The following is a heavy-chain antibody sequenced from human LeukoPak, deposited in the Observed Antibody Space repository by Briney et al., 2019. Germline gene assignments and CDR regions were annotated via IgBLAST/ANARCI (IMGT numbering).Heavy chain of an antibody. CDR3: ARHVDY. J-gene: IGHJ4*02. CDR2: LSYSGST. CDR1: GGSISTGSFY. V-gene: IGHV4-39*01. Sequence: SETLSLTSTVSGGSISTGSFYWGWIRQPPGKGLEWIASLSYSGSTFHNPSLKGRVTISLDSSKNQFSLKLSSVTAADTAVYYCARHVDYWGQGTLVTVSS.